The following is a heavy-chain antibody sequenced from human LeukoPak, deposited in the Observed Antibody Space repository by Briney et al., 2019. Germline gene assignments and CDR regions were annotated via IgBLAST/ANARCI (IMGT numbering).Heavy chain of an antibody. CDR2: MNPNSGNT. CDR3: ARATERVLLWFGKKYYFDY. V-gene: IGHV1-8*01. Sequence: ASVKVSCKASGYTFTSYDINWVRQATGQGLEWMGWMNPNSGNTGYAQKFQGRVTMTRNTSTSTAYMELSSLRSEDTAVYYCARATERVLLWFGKKYYFDYWGQGTLVTVSS. J-gene: IGHJ4*02. D-gene: IGHD3-10*01. CDR1: GYTFTSYD.